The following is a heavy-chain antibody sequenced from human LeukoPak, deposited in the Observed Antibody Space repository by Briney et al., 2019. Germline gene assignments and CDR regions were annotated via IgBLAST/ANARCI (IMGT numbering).Heavy chain of an antibody. CDR3: ARGGNYGDYDGYFDY. Sequence: SETLSLTCTVSGGSISSYYWSWIRQPPGKGLEWSGYIYYSGSTNYNPSLRSRVTISVDTSKNQFSLKLSSVTAADTAVYYCARGGNYGDYDGYFDYWGQGTLVTVSS. J-gene: IGHJ4*02. CDR2: IYYSGST. CDR1: GGSISSYY. D-gene: IGHD4-17*01. V-gene: IGHV4-59*08.